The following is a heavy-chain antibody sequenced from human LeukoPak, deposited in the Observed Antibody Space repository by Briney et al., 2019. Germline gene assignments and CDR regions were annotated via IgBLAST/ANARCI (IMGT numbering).Heavy chain of an antibody. CDR2: IYHSGST. Sequence: PSETLSLTCTVSGGSISSSSYYWGWIRQPPGKGLEWIGSIYHSGSTYYNPSLKSRVTISVDTSKNQFSLKLSSVTAADTAVYYCASEVKTFFGVVSRDGFDYWGQGTLVTVSS. CDR3: ASEVKTFFGVVSRDGFDY. V-gene: IGHV4-39*07. J-gene: IGHJ4*02. CDR1: GGSISSSSYY. D-gene: IGHD3-3*01.